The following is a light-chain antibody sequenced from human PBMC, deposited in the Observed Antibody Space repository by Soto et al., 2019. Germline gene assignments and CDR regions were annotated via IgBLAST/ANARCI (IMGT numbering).Light chain of an antibody. J-gene: IGKJ2*01. CDR3: QQSYSTPYS. V-gene: IGKV1-39*01. CDR1: QSITRY. CDR2: AAF. Sequence: DIQMTQSPSSLSASVGDRVTITCRASQSITRYLNSYQQKPGKAPKLLIYAAFNLQSGVPSRFSGSGSGTDFTLTISSLQPEDFATYYCQQSYSTPYSFGQGTKLEIK.